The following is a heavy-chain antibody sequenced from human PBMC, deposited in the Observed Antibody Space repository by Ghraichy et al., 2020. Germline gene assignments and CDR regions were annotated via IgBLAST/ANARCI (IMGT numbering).Heavy chain of an antibody. CDR1: GGSFSGYY. Sequence: SQTLSLTCAVYGGSFSGYYWSWIRQPPGKGLEWIGEINHTGDTNYNPSLKSRVTISVDRSKNQFSLNLSSVTAADTAVYYCARGRGRAVMGRNYYYGMDVWGQGTTVTVSS. CDR2: INHTGDT. V-gene: IGHV4-34*01. CDR3: ARGRGRAVMGRNYYYGMDV. D-gene: IGHD3-16*01. J-gene: IGHJ6*02.